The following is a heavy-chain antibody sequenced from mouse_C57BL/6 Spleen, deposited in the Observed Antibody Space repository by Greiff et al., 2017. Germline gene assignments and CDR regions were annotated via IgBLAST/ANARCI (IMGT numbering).Heavy chain of an antibody. CDR2: IFPGSGST. J-gene: IGHJ2*01. V-gene: IGHV1-75*01. D-gene: IGHD2-3*01. Sequence: VQLQQSGPELVKPGASVKISCKASGYTFTDYYINWVKQRPGQGLEWIGWIFPGSGSTYYNEKFKGKATLTVDKSSSTAYMLLSSLTSEDSAVYCCARVVGYYVDYFDYWGQGTTLTVSS. CDR1: GYTFTDYY. CDR3: ARVVGYYVDYFDY.